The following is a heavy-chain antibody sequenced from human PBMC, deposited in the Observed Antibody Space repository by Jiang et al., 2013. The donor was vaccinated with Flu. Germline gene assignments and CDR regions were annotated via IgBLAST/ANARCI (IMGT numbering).Heavy chain of an antibody. CDR2: LSGSGGKT. Sequence: SGLSGSGGKTYYADSVKGRFTISRDNSKNTLYLQMNSLRAEDTAVYYCAKSLESSGYSHWYFDLWGRGTLVTVSS. J-gene: IGHJ2*01. D-gene: IGHD3-22*01. V-gene: IGHV3-23*01. CDR3: AKSLESSGYSHWYFDL.